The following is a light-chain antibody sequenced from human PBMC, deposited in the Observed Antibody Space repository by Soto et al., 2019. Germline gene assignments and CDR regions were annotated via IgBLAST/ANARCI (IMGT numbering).Light chain of an antibody. J-gene: IGKJ2*01. Sequence: EIVMTQSPATLYVSPGERDTLSCMASQSVSSNLAWYQQKPGQAPRLLIYGASTRATGIPARFSGSGSGTEFTLTISSLQSEDFAVYYCQQYNNWPPAYTFGQGTKLEIK. CDR3: QQYNNWPPAYT. CDR1: QSVSSN. CDR2: GAS. V-gene: IGKV3-15*01.